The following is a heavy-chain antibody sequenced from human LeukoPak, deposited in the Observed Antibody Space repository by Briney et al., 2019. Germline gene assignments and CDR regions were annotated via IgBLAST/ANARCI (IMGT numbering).Heavy chain of an antibody. Sequence: ASVKVSCKASGYTFTGYYMHRVRQAPGQGLERMGWINPNSGGTNYAQKFQGRVTMTRDTSISTAYMELSRLRSDDTAVYYCARDRYYGSGIYGYWGQGTLVTVSS. V-gene: IGHV1-2*02. J-gene: IGHJ4*02. CDR3: ARDRYYGSGIYGY. D-gene: IGHD3-10*01. CDR2: INPNSGGT. CDR1: GYTFTGYY.